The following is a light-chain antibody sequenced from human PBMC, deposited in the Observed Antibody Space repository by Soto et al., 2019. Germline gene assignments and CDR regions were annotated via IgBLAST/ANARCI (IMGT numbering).Light chain of an antibody. CDR1: QSVRSH. J-gene: IGKJ1*01. CDR2: GAS. V-gene: IGKV1-39*01. Sequence: DIQMTQSPSSLSASVGARVTITCRASQSVRSHLNWFQQKPGKAPDLLIYGASTLQFGVPSRFSGSGSGTDFILTISNLQPEDFAIYYCQQSFHTPRTFGQGTKVDIK. CDR3: QQSFHTPRT.